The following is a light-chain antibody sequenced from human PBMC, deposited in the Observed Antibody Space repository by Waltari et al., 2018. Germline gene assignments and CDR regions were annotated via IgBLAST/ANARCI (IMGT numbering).Light chain of an antibody. CDR1: QSVTS. Sequence: EIVMTQSPATLSVSSGEGATLSCRASQSVTSLAWYQQKPGQAPRLLIYGASTRATGIPARFSGSGSGTEFTLTISSLQSEDLAVYYCQQCNKGLDTFGQGTKLEIK. J-gene: IGKJ2*01. V-gene: IGKV3-15*01. CDR2: GAS. CDR3: QQCNKGLDT.